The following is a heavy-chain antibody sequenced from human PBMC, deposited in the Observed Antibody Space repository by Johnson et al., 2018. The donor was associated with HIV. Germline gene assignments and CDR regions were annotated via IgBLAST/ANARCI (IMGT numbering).Heavy chain of an antibody. CDR3: VRVELGAFDI. CDR1: GFTFSNAW. D-gene: IGHD1-7*01. CDR2: INSKTDGGTT. J-gene: IGHJ3*02. Sequence: VQLVESGGGVVQPGRSLRLSCAASGFTFSNAWMSWVRQAPGKGLEWVGRINSKTDGGTTDYAAPVKGRFTISRDDSKNTLYLQMNSLKTEDTAVYYCVRVELGAFDIWGQGTMVTVSS. V-gene: IGHV3-15*01.